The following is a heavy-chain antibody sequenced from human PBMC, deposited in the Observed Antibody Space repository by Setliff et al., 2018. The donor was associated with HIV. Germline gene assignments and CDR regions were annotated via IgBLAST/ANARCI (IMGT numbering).Heavy chain of an antibody. Sequence: ASVKVSCKISGYTLTEVSMHWVRQAPGQGLEWMGGIIPIFGTANYAQKFQGRVTMTRDTSASTVYMELSSLRSEDTAMYYCARAPTSGRVYFDYWGQGTLVTVSS. V-gene: IGHV1-46*01. CDR2: IIPIFGTA. D-gene: IGHD3-16*01. CDR1: GYTLTEVS. CDR3: ARAPTSGRVYFDY. J-gene: IGHJ4*02.